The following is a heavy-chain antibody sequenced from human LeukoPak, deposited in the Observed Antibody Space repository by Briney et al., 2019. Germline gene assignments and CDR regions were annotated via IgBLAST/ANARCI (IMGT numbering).Heavy chain of an antibody. CDR1: GFTFSRYA. CDR2: ISGSGGST. CDR3: AKAWDIVVVVAATVAFDI. V-gene: IGHV3-23*01. Sequence: GGSLRLSCAASGFTFSRYAMSWVRQAPGKGLEWVSAISGSGGSTYYADSVKGRFTISRDNSKNTLYLQMNSLRAEDTAVYYCAKAWDIVVVVAATVAFDIWGQGTMVTVSS. D-gene: IGHD2-15*01. J-gene: IGHJ3*02.